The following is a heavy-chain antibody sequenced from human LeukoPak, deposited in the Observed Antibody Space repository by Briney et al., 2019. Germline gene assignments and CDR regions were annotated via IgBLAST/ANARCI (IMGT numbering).Heavy chain of an antibody. D-gene: IGHD1-26*01. Sequence: SGPALVKPPQTLTLTRTFSGFSLSTRGVCVSWIRQPPGKALEWLARIDWDDDKYYSTSLKTRLTISKDTSKNQVVLTMTNMDPVDTATYYCARMDSGSYYYFDYWGQGTLVTVSS. CDR1: GFSLSTRGVC. J-gene: IGHJ4*02. CDR2: IDWDDDK. V-gene: IGHV2-70*11. CDR3: ARMDSGSYYYFDY.